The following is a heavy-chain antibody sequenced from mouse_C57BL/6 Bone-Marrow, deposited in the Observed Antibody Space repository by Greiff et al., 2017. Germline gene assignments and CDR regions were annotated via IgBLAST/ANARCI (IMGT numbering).Heavy chain of an antibody. Sequence: EVKLMESGGGLVKPGGSLKLSCAASGFTFSSYTMSWVRQTPEKRLQWVAAISGGGGNTYYPDSVKGRFTISRDNDKKILYLQMSSLRYENTALYYCTRQVTTVQATKYFDVWGTGTTVTVSS. CDR1: GFTFSSYT. D-gene: IGHD1-1*01. CDR2: ISGGGGNT. CDR3: TRQVTTVQATKYFDV. J-gene: IGHJ1*03. V-gene: IGHV5-9*01.